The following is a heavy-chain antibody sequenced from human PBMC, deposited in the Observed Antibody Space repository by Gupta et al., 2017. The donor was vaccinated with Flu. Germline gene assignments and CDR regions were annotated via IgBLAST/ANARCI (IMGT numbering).Heavy chain of an antibody. J-gene: IGHJ4*02. CDR3: AHNFESRNLLYFFDD. D-gene: IGHD3-10*01. CDR2: IYGDEEK. V-gene: IGHV2-5*02. CDR1: SGVG. Sequence: SGVGVGWIRQPPGKALEWLALIYGDEEKRYSPSLKRRLNITKDTSKNQVVLTKTNMAPVDTATYYWAHNFESRNLLYFFDDWGQGTRVTVAS.